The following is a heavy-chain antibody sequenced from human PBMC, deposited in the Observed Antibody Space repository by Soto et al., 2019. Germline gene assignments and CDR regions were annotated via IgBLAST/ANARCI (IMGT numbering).Heavy chain of an antibody. V-gene: IGHV3-33*01. J-gene: IGHJ4*02. D-gene: IGHD6-19*01. CDR1: GFTFSSYG. CDR3: ASLGYSSGWYYFDY. Sequence: QVPLVESGGGVVQPGRSLRLSCAASGFTFSSYGMHWVRQAPGKGLEWVAVIWYDGSNKYYADSVKGRFTISRDNSKNTLYLQMNSLRAEDTAVDYCASLGYSSGWYYFDYWGQGTLVTVSS. CDR2: IWYDGSNK.